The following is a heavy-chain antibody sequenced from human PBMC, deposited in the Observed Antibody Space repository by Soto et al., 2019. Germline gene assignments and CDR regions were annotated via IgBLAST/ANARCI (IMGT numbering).Heavy chain of an antibody. CDR1: GFTFSSYG. D-gene: IGHD3-16*02. Sequence: GGSLRLSCAASGFTFSSYGMHWVRQAPGKGLEWVAVIWYDGSNKYYADSVKGRFTISRDNSKNTLYLQMNSLRAEDTAVYYCARSLSPYIWGSYRYSTTDEPFDYWGQGTLVTVSS. V-gene: IGHV3-33*01. CDR3: ARSLSPYIWGSYRYSTTDEPFDY. J-gene: IGHJ4*02. CDR2: IWYDGSNK.